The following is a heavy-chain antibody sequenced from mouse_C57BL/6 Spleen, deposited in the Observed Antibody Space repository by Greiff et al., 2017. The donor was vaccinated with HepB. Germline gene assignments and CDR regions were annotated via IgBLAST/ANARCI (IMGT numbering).Heavy chain of an antibody. CDR2: IDPEDGET. J-gene: IGHJ4*01. D-gene: IGHD1-1*01. CDR3: ASGYGISTGYYAMDY. V-gene: IGHV14-2*01. CDR1: GFNIKDYY. Sequence: VQLKQSGAELVKPGASVKLSCTASGFNIKDYYMHWVKQRTEQGLEWIGRIDPEDGETKYAPKFQGKATITADTSSNTAYLQLSSLTSEDTAVYYCASGYGISTGYYAMDYWGQGTSVTVSS.